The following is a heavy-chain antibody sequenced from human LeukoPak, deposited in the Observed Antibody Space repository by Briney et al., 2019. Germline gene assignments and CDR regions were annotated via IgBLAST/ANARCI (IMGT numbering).Heavy chain of an antibody. CDR3: ARDAYYYEK. J-gene: IGHJ4*02. Sequence: GGSLRLSCAASGFIFPTYWMHWVRQAPGKGLVWVSRINSDGSSTDYADSVKGRFTISRDNARNTLYLQMNSLRAEDTAVYYCARDAYYYEKWGQGTLVTVSP. CDR2: INSDGSST. D-gene: IGHD3-22*01. CDR1: GFIFPTYW. V-gene: IGHV3-74*01.